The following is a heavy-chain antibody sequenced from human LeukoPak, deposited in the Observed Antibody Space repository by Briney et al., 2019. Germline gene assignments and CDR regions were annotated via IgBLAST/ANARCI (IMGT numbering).Heavy chain of an antibody. D-gene: IGHD3-16*01. Sequence: GGSLRLSCAASGLSFTSFAMSWVRQAPARGPEWVSSLRGDGETFYADSVRGRFTLSRDDSRNTVYLQLNNLRVEDTAIYYCARASWVSSADAVRWGQGTQVPVTS. V-gene: IGHV3-23*01. CDR2: LRGDGET. CDR1: GLSFTSFA. CDR3: ARASWVSSADAVR. J-gene: IGHJ4*02.